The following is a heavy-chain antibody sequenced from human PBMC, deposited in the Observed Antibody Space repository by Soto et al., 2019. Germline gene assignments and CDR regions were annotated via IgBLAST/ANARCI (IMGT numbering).Heavy chain of an antibody. CDR2: IYHGGTT. CDR1: VYSSSSGSY. V-gene: IGHV4-38-2*02. CDR3: ARVHVMVVAGSTFDY. J-gene: IGHJ4*01. Sequence: PSETLSLTCTVSVYSSSSGSYWAWIRQPPGKGPEWIASIYHGGTTFYNPSLKSRITISVDTSNNQFSLKLTSVTAADTAVYYCARVHVMVVAGSTFDYWGHGTLVTVSS. D-gene: IGHD6-19*01.